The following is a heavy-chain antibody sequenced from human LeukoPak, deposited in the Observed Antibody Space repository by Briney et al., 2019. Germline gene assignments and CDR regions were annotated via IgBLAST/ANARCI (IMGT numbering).Heavy chain of an antibody. V-gene: IGHV3-23*01. D-gene: IGHD2-15*01. CDR1: GFTFSSYA. J-gene: IGHJ5*02. Sequence: PGGSLRLSCAASGFTFSSYAMSWVRQAPGKGLERVSAISGSGGSTYHADSVKGRFTISRDNSKNTLYLQMNSLRAEDTAVYYCAKGDVVVVAATPSWFDPWGQGTLVTVSS. CDR3: AKGDVVVVAATPSWFDP. CDR2: ISGSGGST.